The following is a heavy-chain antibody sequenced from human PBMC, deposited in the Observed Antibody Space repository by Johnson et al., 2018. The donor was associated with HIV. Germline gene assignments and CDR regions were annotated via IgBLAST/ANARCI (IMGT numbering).Heavy chain of an antibody. CDR3: ARVYSGSFRPTKGNDVFDM. D-gene: IGHD1-26*01. CDR1: GFTFNDYA. V-gene: IGHV3-48*03. CDR2: ISSSGSTI. Sequence: VQLVESGGGLVQPGRSLTLSCAASGFTFNDYAMHWVRQAPGKGLEWVSYISSSGSTIYYADSVKGRFPISRGNAKNSLYLQMDSLRAEDTAVYYCARVYSGSFRPTKGNDVFDMWGQGTLVTVSS. J-gene: IGHJ3*02.